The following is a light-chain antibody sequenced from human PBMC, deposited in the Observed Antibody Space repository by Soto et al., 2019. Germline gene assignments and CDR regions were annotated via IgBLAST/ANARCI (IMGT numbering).Light chain of an antibody. CDR2: DND. CDR1: SSNLGNNY. Sequence: QSVLTQPPSVSAAPGQKVTISCSGSSSNLGNNYVSWYQQLPRTAPQLLIYDNDKRPSGIPDRFSGSKSGTSATLGVTGLQAWDEDDYYCAPWDSSLGAGVFGGGTKLTVL. V-gene: IGLV1-51*01. J-gene: IGLJ2*01. CDR3: APWDSSLGAGV.